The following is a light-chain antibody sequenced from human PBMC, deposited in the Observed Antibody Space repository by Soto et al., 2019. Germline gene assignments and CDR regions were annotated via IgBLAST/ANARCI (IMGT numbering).Light chain of an antibody. J-gene: IGKJ2*01. CDR3: QQRFSTPYT. CDR2: TAS. CDR1: QRINKY. V-gene: IGKV1-39*01. Sequence: DIQMTQSPSSLSASVGDSVTIPCRASQRINKYLNWYQQRSGRAPRLLIHTASSLHSGVPSRFSGSGSGSDFTLTISSLQPEDFATYFCQQRFSTPYTFGQGTKVDIK.